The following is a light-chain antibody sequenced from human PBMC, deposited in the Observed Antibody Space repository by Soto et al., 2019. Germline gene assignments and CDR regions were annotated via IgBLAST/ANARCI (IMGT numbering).Light chain of an antibody. CDR2: GAS. J-gene: IGKJ1*01. V-gene: IGKV3-20*01. CDR1: QSISSNY. CDR3: QQYGSSLPWT. Sequence: EIVLTQSPGTLSLSPGERATLSCRASQSISSNYLAWYQQKPGQAPRLLIYGASGRATGIPDRFSGSGSGTDFTLTISRLAPEDFAVYYCQQYGSSLPWTFGQGTKVEIK.